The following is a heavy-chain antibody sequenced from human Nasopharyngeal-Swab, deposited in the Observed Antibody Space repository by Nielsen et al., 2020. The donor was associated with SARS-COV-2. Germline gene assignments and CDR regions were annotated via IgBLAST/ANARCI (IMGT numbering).Heavy chain of an antibody. CDR1: GFTFNSYS. CDR2: ISGSGGST. CDR3: AKDFGYGDYWSVYYYYGTDV. V-gene: IGHV3-23*01. D-gene: IGHD4-17*01. J-gene: IGHJ6*02. Sequence: GGSLPLSCAASGFTFNSYSMSWVRQAPGKGLEWVSAISGSGGSTYYADSVKGRFTISRDNSKNTLYLQMNSLRAEDTAVYYCAKDFGYGDYWSVYYYYGTDVWGQGTTVTVSS.